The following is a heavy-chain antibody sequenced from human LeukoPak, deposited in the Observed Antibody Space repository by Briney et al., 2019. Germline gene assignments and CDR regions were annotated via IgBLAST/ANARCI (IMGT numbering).Heavy chain of an antibody. D-gene: IGHD5-18*01. CDR2: ISAYNGNT. V-gene: IGHV1-18*01. CDR3: ARGPRGYLDYYYYMDV. J-gene: IGHJ6*03. Sequence: ASVKVSCKASGYTFTSYGISWVRQAPGQGLEWMGWISAYNGNTNYAQKLQGRVTMTRDTSISTAYMELSRLRSDDTAVYYCARGPRGYLDYYYYMDVWGKGTTVTVSS. CDR1: GYTFTSYG.